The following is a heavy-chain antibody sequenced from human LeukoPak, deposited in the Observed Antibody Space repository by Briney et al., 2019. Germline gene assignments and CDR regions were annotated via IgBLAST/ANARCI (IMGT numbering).Heavy chain of an antibody. Sequence: GASLRLSCAASGSTFSSYAMSWVRQAPGKGLEWVSAISGSGGSTYYADSVKGRFTISRDNSKNTLYLQMNSLRAEDTAVYYCAKPLRFLKDYFDYWGQGTLVTVSS. CDR1: GSTFSSYA. D-gene: IGHD3-3*01. V-gene: IGHV3-23*01. CDR3: AKPLRFLKDYFDY. CDR2: ISGSGGST. J-gene: IGHJ4*02.